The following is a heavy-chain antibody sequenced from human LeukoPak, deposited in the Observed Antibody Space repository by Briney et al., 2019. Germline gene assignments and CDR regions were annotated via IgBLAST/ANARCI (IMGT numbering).Heavy chain of an antibody. CDR3: ARWGLLIPAAEQAAKPGWFDP. J-gene: IGHJ5*02. V-gene: IGHV1-46*01. CDR1: GYTFTSYY. D-gene: IGHD2-2*01. Sequence: ASVKVSCTASGYTFTSYYMHWVRQAPGQGLEWMGIINPSGGSTSYAQKFQGRVTMSRDTSTSTVYMELSSLRSEDTAVYYCARWGLLIPAAEQAAKPGWFDPWGQGTLVTVSS. CDR2: INPSGGST.